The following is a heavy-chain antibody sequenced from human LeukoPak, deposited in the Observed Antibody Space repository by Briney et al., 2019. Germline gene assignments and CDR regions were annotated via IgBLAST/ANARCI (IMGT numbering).Heavy chain of an antibody. CDR3: ARDRTTVTTG. V-gene: IGHV1-69*04. Sequence: SVKVSCKASGGTFSSYAISWVRQSPGQGLEWMGRIIPILGIANYAQKFQGRVTITADKSTSTAYMGLSSLRSEDTAVYYCARDRTTVTTGWGQGTLVTVSS. D-gene: IGHD4-17*01. CDR1: GGTFSSYA. CDR2: IIPILGIA. J-gene: IGHJ4*02.